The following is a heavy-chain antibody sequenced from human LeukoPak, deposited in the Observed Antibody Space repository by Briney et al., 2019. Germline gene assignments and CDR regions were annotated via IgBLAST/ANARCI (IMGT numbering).Heavy chain of an antibody. V-gene: IGHV3-21*06. CDR3: ARGGYSDSGGYYYGFDY. CDR1: GFTFSSYTFSSYT. D-gene: IGHD3-22*01. CDR2: ISIISSYI. Sequence: GGSLRLSCAASGFTFSSYTFSSYTMNWVRQAPGKGLNWGSSISIISSYIYYADSVKGRFTVSRDNAKNSLYLQMDSLRAEDTAVYYCARGGYSDSGGYYYGFDYWGQGTLVTV. J-gene: IGHJ4*02.